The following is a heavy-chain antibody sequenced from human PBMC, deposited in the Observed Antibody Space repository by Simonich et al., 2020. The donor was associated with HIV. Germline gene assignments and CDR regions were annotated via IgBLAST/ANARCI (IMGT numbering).Heavy chain of an antibody. Sequence: QEHLQQWGAGLLKPSETLSLTCAVSGGSISGYYWSWIRQPPGQGLEWIGYIYYSGSTNYNPSLKSRVTISVDTSKNQFSLKLSSVTAADTAVYYCARTTVELNYYYYYMDVWGKGTTVTVSS. CDR2: IYYSGST. D-gene: IGHD1-26*01. J-gene: IGHJ6*03. CDR3: ARTTVELNYYYYYMDV. V-gene: IGHV4-59*08. CDR1: GGSISGYY.